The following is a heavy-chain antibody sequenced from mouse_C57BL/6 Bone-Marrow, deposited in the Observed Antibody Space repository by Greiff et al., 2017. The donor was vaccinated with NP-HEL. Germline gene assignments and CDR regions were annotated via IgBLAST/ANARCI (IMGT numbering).Heavy chain of an antibody. CDR1: GFSFTSYG. V-gene: IGHV2-2*01. D-gene: IGHD2-2*01. J-gene: IGHJ2*01. Sequence: VKLMESGPGLVQPSQCLSITCTVSGFSFTSYGVHWVRQSPGKGLEWLGVIWSGGSTDYNAAFISRLSISKDNSKSQVFFKMNSLQADDTAIYYCSRNLGYDVGFDYWGQGTTLTVSS. CDR3: SRNLGYDVGFDY. CDR2: IWSGGST.